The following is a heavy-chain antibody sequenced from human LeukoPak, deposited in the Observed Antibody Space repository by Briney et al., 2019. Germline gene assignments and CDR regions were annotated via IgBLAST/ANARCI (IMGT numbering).Heavy chain of an antibody. CDR3: ARVIWYHSSGKNWFDP. Sequence: PSETLSLTCAVYGGSFSGYYWSWIRQPPGKGLEWIGEINHSGSTNYNPSLKSRVTISADTSKNQFSLKLSSVTAADTAVYYCARVIWYHSSGKNWFDPWGQGTLVTVSS. CDR1: GGSFSGYY. CDR2: INHSGST. J-gene: IGHJ5*02. V-gene: IGHV4-34*01. D-gene: IGHD3-10*01.